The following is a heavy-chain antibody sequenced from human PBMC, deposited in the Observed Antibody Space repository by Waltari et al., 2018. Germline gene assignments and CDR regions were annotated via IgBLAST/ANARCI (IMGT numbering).Heavy chain of an antibody. CDR1: GFTFGTSW. J-gene: IGHJ4*02. Sequence: EVQLVESGGGLVHPGGTLSLSCAASGFTFGTSWMNWVRQAPGRGPEWVANIKPDGSGRSYVDFVRGRFTISRGNAKSSLYLQINSLTVEDTAIYYCARDRGWLQFDYWGQGALVIVSS. D-gene: IGHD5-12*01. CDR3: ARDRGWLQFDY. CDR2: IKPDGSGR. V-gene: IGHV3-7*04.